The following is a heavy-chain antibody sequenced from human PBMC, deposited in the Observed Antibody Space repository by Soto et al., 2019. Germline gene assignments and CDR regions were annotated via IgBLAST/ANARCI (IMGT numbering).Heavy chain of an antibody. J-gene: IGHJ4*02. CDR1: GFTFSSYG. Sequence: GGSLRLSCAASGFTFSSYGMHWVRQAPGKGLEWVAVISYDGSNKYYADSVKGRFTISRDNSKNTLYLQMNSLRAEDTAVYYCAKDQYDFWSGYYCPGCVYPGVDYWGQGTLVTVSS. V-gene: IGHV3-30*18. D-gene: IGHD3-3*01. CDR3: AKDQYDFWSGYYCPGCVYPGVDY. CDR2: ISYDGSNK.